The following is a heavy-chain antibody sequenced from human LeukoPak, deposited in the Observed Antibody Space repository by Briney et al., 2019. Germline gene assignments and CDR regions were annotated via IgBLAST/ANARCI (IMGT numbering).Heavy chain of an antibody. V-gene: IGHV3-30*04. J-gene: IGHJ4*02. CDR2: VSYDGSNI. CDR1: GCTFSSYV. Sequence: GGSLRLSCAASGCTFSSYVMHWVRQAPGKGLEWVAVVSYDGSNIYYADSVKGRFTISRDNSNNTLYLQMNSLKPEDTAVYYCAKDGYDSSGYRTSFDYWGQGTLVTVSS. CDR3: AKDGYDSSGYRTSFDY. D-gene: IGHD3-22*01.